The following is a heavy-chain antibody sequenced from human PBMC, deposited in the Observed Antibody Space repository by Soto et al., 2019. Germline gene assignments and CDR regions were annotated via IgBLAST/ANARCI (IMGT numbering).Heavy chain of an antibody. CDR2: ISSSGGST. Sequence: EVQLLESGGALIQPGGSLRLSCAASGFTFSSYAMSWVRQAPGKGLGWVSAISSSGGSTFYADSVKGRFTISRDNSRNTLYLQMNSMGAEDTAIYYCAKYQPMTQPRPYFDYWGQGTLVTVSS. V-gene: IGHV3-23*01. D-gene: IGHD3-22*01. CDR1: GFTFSSYA. J-gene: IGHJ4*02. CDR3: AKYQPMTQPRPYFDY.